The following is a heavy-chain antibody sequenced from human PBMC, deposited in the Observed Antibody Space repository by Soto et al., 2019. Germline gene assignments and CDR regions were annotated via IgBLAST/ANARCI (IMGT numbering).Heavy chain of an antibody. Sequence: SVKVSCKASGGTFSSYTISWVRQAPGQGLEWMGRIIPILGIANYAQKFQGRVTITADKSTSTAYMELSSLRSEDTAVYYCARDGRGYSGYDHFDYWGQGTLVTVSS. CDR3: ARDGRGYSGYDHFDY. V-gene: IGHV1-69*04. D-gene: IGHD5-12*01. CDR1: GGTFSSYT. J-gene: IGHJ4*02. CDR2: IIPILGIA.